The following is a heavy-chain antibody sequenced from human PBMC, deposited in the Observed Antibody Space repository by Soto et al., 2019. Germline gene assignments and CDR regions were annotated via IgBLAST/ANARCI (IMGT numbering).Heavy chain of an antibody. CDR2: IFYSGTT. CDR3: ARTTAVPNTLRSRYFFDY. J-gene: IGHJ4*02. CDR1: GDSISSADYY. D-gene: IGHD4-17*01. Sequence: PSETLSLTCTVSGDSISSADYYWSWIRQTPGKGLEWIGHIFYSGTTYYNPSLKSRLTISVDLSKNQFSLRLSSVTTADTALYYCARTTAVPNTLRSRYFFDYWGQGALVTVSS. V-gene: IGHV4-30-4*02.